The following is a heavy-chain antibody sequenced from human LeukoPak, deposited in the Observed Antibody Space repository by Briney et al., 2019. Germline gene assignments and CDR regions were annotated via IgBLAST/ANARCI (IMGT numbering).Heavy chain of an antibody. CDR1: GFTFSSYA. Sequence: GGSLRLSRAASGFTFSSYAMSWVRQAPGKGLEWVSAISGSGGSTYYADSVKGRFTISRDNSKNTLYLQMNSLRAEDTAVYYCAKVGGFIAVAGSDYWGQGTLVTVSS. D-gene: IGHD6-19*01. V-gene: IGHV3-23*01. CDR2: ISGSGGST. J-gene: IGHJ4*02. CDR3: AKVGGFIAVAGSDY.